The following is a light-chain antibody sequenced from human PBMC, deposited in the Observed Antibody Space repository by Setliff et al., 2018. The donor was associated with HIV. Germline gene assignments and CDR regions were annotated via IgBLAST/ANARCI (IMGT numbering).Light chain of an antibody. J-gene: IGLJ1*01. V-gene: IGLV2-14*03. CDR2: DVT. Sequence: QSALAQPASVSGSPGQSITISCTGSNNDIGDYNYVSWYQQHPVKAPKLIIYDVTHRPSGISDRFSASKSGNTASLTISGLQAEDEADYYCSSWTGSSTLMFGTGTKVTV. CDR3: SSWTGSSTLM. CDR1: NNDIGDYNY.